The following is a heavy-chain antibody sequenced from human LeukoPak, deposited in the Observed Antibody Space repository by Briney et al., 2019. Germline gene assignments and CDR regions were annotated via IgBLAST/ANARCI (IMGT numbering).Heavy chain of an antibody. J-gene: IGHJ4*02. Sequence: GASVKVSCKASGYTFTRYYMHWVRQAPGQGLEWMGWINPNSGGTNYAQKFQGRVTMTRDTSISTAYMELSRLRSDDTAVYYCARPYYDSSGYYFGVGYWGQGTLVTVSS. V-gene: IGHV1-2*02. D-gene: IGHD3-22*01. CDR2: INPNSGGT. CDR3: ARPYYDSSGYYFGVGY. CDR1: GYTFTRYY.